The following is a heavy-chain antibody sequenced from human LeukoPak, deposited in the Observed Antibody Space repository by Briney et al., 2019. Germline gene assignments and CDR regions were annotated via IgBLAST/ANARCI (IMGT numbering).Heavy chain of an antibody. J-gene: IGHJ4*02. D-gene: IGHD3-22*01. CDR1: GFTFTNYG. Sequence: PGGSLRLSCAASGFTFTNYGMHWVRPAPGTGVEWVALIWYDGSLKYYSDSLKGRFTISRDNSKNTLFLQMNSLRVEDTAVYYCASSDDSSYRPWFWGQGTLVTVSS. V-gene: IGHV3-30*02. CDR3: ASSDDSSYRPWF. CDR2: IWYDGSLK.